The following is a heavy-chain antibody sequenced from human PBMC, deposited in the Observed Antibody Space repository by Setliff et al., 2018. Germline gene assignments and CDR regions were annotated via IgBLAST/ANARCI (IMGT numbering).Heavy chain of an antibody. CDR2: INQDGSEK. Sequence: SLRLSCAASGFTFSNYWMNWVRQAPGKGLEWVANINQDGSEKKYVDSVKGRFTISRDNTKNSLYLEMISLRAEDTAVYYCARRGMSSSWFQGYFDYWGQGTLVTVSS. CDR1: GFTFSNYW. V-gene: IGHV3-7*01. D-gene: IGHD6-13*01. J-gene: IGHJ4*02. CDR3: ARRGMSSSWFQGYFDY.